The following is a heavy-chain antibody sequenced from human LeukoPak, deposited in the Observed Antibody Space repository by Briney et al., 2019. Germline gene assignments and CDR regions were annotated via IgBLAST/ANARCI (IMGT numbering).Heavy chain of an antibody. Sequence: GGSLRLSCAAPGFTFSSYSMNWVRQAPGKGLECVSSISSSSYIYYADSVKGRFTISRDNAKNSLYLQMNSLRAEDTAVYYCAREDSYYYGSGSYPFDYWGQGTLVTVSS. V-gene: IGHV3-21*01. CDR2: ISSSSYI. CDR3: AREDSYYYGSGSYPFDY. CDR1: GFTFSSYS. J-gene: IGHJ4*02. D-gene: IGHD3-10*01.